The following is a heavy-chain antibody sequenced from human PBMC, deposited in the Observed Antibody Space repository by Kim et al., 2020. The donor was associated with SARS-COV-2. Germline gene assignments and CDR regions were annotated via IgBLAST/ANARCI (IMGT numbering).Heavy chain of an antibody. CDR3: ATDRRYDFWSGYNRYFDY. CDR2: FDPEDGET. J-gene: IGHJ4*02. D-gene: IGHD3-3*01. CDR1: GYTLTELS. Sequence: ASVKVSCKVSGYTLTELSMHWVRQAPGKGLEWMGGFDPEDGETIYAQKFQGRVTMTEDTSTDTAYMELSSLRSEDTAVYYCATDRRYDFWSGYNRYFDYWGQGTLVTVSS. V-gene: IGHV1-24*01.